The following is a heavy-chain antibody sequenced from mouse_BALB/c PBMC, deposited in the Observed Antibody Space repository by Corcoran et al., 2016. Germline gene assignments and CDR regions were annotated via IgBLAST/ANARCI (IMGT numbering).Heavy chain of an antibody. CDR1: GYTFTNYG. Sequence: QIQLVQSGPELKKPGETVKISCKASGYTFTNYGMNWVKQAPGKGLKWMGWINTYTGEPTYADDFKGRFAFSLETSASTAYLQINNLKNEETATYFCAYGNYVFDYWGQGTTLTVSS. CDR3: AYGNYVFDY. CDR2: INTYTGEP. V-gene: IGHV9-3-1*01. D-gene: IGHD2-1*01. J-gene: IGHJ2*01.